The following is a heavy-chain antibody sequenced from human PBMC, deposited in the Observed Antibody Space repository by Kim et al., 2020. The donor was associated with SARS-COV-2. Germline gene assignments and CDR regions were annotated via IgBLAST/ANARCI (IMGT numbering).Heavy chain of an antibody. V-gene: IGHV4-59*01. D-gene: IGHD6-13*01. Sequence: NSDPSLKSRVTISVTTSKNQFSRKLSSVTAADTAVYYCARTRGSSSSLDYWGQGSLVTVSS. J-gene: IGHJ4*02. CDR3: ARTRGSSSSLDY.